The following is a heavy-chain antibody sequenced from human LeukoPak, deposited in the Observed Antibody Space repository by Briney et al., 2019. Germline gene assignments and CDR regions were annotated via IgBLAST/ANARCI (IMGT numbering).Heavy chain of an antibody. CDR1: GCTFTRYG. V-gene: IGHV1-18*01. J-gene: IGHJ6*02. CDR3: ARDMPEYYDFWSGYAYYYDGMDV. D-gene: IGHD3-3*01. Sequence: ASVRVSCKASGCTFTRYGISWVGQAPGQGLEWMGWINAYNGNKNYAQKLQGGVTMTTDTATSTAYMDLRSLRSDDTAVYYCARDMPEYYDFWSGYAYYYDGMDVWGQGTTVTVSS. CDR2: INAYNGNK.